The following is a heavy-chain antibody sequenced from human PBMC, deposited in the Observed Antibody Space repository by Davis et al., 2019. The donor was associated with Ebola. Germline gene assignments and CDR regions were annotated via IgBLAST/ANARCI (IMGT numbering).Heavy chain of an antibody. CDR1: GFTFSSYS. J-gene: IGHJ4*02. CDR2: ISSSSSTI. Sequence: PGGSLRLSCAASGFTFSSYSMNWVRQAPGKGLEWVSYISSSSSTIYYADSVKGRFTISRDNAKNSLYLQMNSLRDEDTAVYYCARGITMVRGVIIIDAFDIWGQGTLVTVSS. D-gene: IGHD3-10*01. V-gene: IGHV3-48*02. CDR3: ARGITMVRGVIIIDAFDI.